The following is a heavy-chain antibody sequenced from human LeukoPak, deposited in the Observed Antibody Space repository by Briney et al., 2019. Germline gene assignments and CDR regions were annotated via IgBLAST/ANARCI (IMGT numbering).Heavy chain of an antibody. CDR2: IDWDDDK. D-gene: IGHD1-26*01. Sequence: SGPTLVNPTQTLTLTCTFSGFSLSTSGMCVSWIRQPPGKALEWLARIDWDDDKYYSTSLMTRLTISKDTSKSQVVLTMTNMDPVDTATYYCARTNSGTYQGRYNWFDPWGQGTLVTVSS. V-gene: IGHV2-70*11. CDR3: ARTNSGTYQGRYNWFDP. CDR1: GFSLSTSGMC. J-gene: IGHJ5*02.